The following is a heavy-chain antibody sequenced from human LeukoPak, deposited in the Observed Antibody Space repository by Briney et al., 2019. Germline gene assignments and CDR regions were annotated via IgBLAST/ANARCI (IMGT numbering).Heavy chain of an antibody. Sequence: SETLSLTCTVYGGSLNAYYWSWIRQPPGKGLEWIGEINHSGSTNYNPSLKSRVTISVDTSKNQFSLKLSSVTAADTAMYYCARVRVAARPFNWFHPWGQGALVTVSS. CDR2: INHSGST. CDR1: GGSLNAYY. CDR3: ARVRVAARPFNWFHP. J-gene: IGHJ5*02. V-gene: IGHV4-34*01. D-gene: IGHD6-6*01.